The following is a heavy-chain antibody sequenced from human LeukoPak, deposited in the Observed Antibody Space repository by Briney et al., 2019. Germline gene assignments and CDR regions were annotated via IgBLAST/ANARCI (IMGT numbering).Heavy chain of an antibody. CDR2: IFQSGSP. J-gene: IGHJ3*01. D-gene: IGHD1-26*01. Sequence: SETLSLTCAVSGGPISSGGYSWTWIRQPPGKGLEWIGNIFQSGSPSYNPSLRSRVTISVDTSRNHFSLELISVTAADTAMYYCARDRAGLGLLDFWGQGTMVTVSS. CDR1: GGPISSGGYS. V-gene: IGHV4-30-2*01. CDR3: ARDRAGLGLLDF.